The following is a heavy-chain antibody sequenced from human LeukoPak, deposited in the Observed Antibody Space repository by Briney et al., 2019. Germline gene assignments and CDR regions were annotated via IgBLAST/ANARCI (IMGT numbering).Heavy chain of an antibody. CDR1: GFTFDDYA. CDR3: AKAQKSYYDSSGYSPAGAFGI. V-gene: IGHV3-9*03. Sequence: GRSLRLSCAASGFTFDDYAMHWVRQAPGKGLEWVSGISWNSGSIGYADSVKGRFTISRDNAKNSLYLQMNSLRAEDMALYYCAKAQKSYYDSSGYSPAGAFGIWGQGTMVTVSS. D-gene: IGHD3-22*01. J-gene: IGHJ3*02. CDR2: ISWNSGSI.